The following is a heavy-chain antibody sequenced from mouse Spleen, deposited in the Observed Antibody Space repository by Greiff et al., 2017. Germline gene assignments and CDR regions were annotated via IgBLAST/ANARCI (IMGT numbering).Heavy chain of an antibody. CDR3: ARSADYYGSSWIDY. Sequence: EVQLQQSGPELVKPGASVKIPCKASGYTFTDYNMDWVKQSHGKSLEWIGDINPNNGGTIYNQKFKGKATLTVDKSSSTAYMELRSLTSEDTAVYYCARSADYYGSSWIDYWGQGTTLTVSS. D-gene: IGHD1-1*01. V-gene: IGHV1-18*01. J-gene: IGHJ2*01. CDR1: GYTFTDYN. CDR2: INPNNGGT.